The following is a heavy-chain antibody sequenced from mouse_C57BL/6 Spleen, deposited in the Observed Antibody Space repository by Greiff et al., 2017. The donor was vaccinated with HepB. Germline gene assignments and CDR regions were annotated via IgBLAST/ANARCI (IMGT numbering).Heavy chain of an antibody. Sequence: EVQLQQSGPELVKPGASVKISCKASGYTLTDYYMNWVKQSHGKSLEWIGDINPNNGGTSYNQKFKGKATLTVDKSSSTAYMELRSLTSEDSAVYYCARDYYGSSQYYYAMDYWGQGTSVTVSS. V-gene: IGHV1-26*01. D-gene: IGHD1-1*01. CDR2: INPNNGGT. CDR3: ARDYYGSSQYYYAMDY. J-gene: IGHJ4*01. CDR1: GYTLTDYY.